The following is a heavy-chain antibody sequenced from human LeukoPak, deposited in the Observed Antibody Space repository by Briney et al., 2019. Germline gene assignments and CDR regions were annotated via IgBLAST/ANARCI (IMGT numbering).Heavy chain of an antibody. V-gene: IGHV3-49*04. Sequence: GGSLRLSCTASGFTFGDYAMSWVRQAPGKGLEWVGFIRSKAYGATTEYAASVKGRFTISRDDSKSIAYLQMNSLKTEDTAVYYCTRGVYSGSFYWGQGTLVTVSS. J-gene: IGHJ4*02. D-gene: IGHD1-26*01. CDR2: IRSKAYGATT. CDR1: GFTFGDYA. CDR3: TRGVYSGSFY.